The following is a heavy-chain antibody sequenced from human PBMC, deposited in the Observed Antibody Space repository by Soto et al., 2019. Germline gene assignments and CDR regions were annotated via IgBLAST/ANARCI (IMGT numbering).Heavy chain of an antibody. CDR3: ASSAPPDVWQQLGFDP. J-gene: IGHJ5*02. V-gene: IGHV1-69*01. Sequence: QVQLVQSGAEVKKPGSSVKVSCKASGGTFSSYAISWVRQAPGQGLEWMGGIIPIFGTANYAQKFQGRVTITADESTSTAYMGLSSLRSEDTAGDYCASSAPPDVWQQLGFDPWGQGTLVTVSS. D-gene: IGHD6-13*01. CDR1: GGTFSSYA. CDR2: IIPIFGTA.